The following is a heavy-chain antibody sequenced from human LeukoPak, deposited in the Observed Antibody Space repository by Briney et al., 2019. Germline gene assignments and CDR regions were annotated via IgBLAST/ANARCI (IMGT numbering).Heavy chain of an antibody. V-gene: IGHV4-34*01. CDR2: INHSGST. D-gene: IGHD6-13*01. CDR1: GGSFSGYY. J-gene: IGHJ4*02. Sequence: SETLSLTCAVYGGSFSGYYWSWIRQPPGKGLEWIGEINHSGSTNYNPSLKSRVTISVDTSKNQFSLKLSSVTAADTAVYYCACPLYSSSWYGFDYWGQGTLVTVSS. CDR3: ACPLYSSSWYGFDY.